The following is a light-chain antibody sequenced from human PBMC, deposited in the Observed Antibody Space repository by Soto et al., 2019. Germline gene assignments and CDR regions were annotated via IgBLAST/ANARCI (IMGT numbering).Light chain of an antibody. V-gene: IGKV3-15*01. CDR3: QQYNNWPPMYT. CDR2: GAS. CDR1: QSVSSN. J-gene: IGKJ2*01. Sequence: EIVMPQSPATLSVSPGERATLYCRASQSVSSNLAWYQQKPGQAPRLLIYGASTRATGIPARFSGSGSGTEFTLTISSLQSEDFAVYYCQQYNNWPPMYTFGQGTKLELK.